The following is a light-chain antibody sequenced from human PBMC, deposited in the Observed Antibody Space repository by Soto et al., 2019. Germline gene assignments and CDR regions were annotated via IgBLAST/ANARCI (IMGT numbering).Light chain of an antibody. CDR1: QGISSY. J-gene: IGKJ1*01. CDR3: QQYNSYSGT. Sequence: AIRMTQSPSSLSASTGDRVTITCRASQGISSYLAWYQQKPGKAPKLLIYAASTLQSGVPSRFSGSGSGTDFTLTISCLQSEDFATYYCQQYNSYSGTFGQGTKV. CDR2: AAS. V-gene: IGKV1-8*01.